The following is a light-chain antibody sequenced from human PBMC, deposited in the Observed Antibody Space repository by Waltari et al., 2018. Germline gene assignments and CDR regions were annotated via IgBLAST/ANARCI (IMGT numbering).Light chain of an antibody. J-gene: IGLJ3*02. CDR1: GSDVGDFNY. V-gene: IGLV2-11*01. CDR2: DVT. Sequence: QSALTQPRSVSGSPGQSVTISCAGTGSDVGDFNYGSWYQPHPGTAPKLGIYDVTKRPSGFPARFSGSLSGTSPSLTVSGLQAEDEADYDCCSYAVSWVFGGGTTLTVL. CDR3: CSYAVSWV.